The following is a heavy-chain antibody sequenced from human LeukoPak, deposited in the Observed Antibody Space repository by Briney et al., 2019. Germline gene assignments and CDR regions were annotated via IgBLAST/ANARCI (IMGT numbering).Heavy chain of an antibody. V-gene: IGHV3-33*01. J-gene: IGHJ4*02. CDR2: IAYDGSRA. CDR1: GFTFGGYG. D-gene: IGHD1-14*01. CDR3: TRYNNDHFDY. Sequence: PGGSLRLSCAGSGFTFGGYGMNWFRQTPGKGLEWVAVIAYDGSRAFYADSVKGRFTISRDNSKNTMSVQMDDLSAEDTAVYYCTRYNNDHFDYWGQGTLVTVSS.